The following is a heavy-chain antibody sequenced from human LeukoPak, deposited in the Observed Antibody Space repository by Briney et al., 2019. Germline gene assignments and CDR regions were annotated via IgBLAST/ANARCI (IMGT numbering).Heavy chain of an antibody. V-gene: IGHV4-4*02. CDR1: GGSITQTNY. CDR2: FNLQGST. J-gene: IGHJ3*02. D-gene: IGHD3/OR15-3a*01. CDR3: AIFHRHYFPTGQQFPVNYGGFDI. Sequence: SDTLSPTCGVSGGSITQTNYWTWVRQPPGKGLEGIGEFNLQGSTHYNPSLMGRVAISVHKSETHASPQLPSVTAADTAVYYCAIFHRHYFPTGQQFPVNYGGFDIWGQGTMVTVSS.